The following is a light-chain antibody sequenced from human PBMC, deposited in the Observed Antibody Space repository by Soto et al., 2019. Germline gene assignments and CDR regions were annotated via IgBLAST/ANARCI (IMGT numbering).Light chain of an antibody. CDR1: QSVYNN. CDR2: DAS. Sequence: EIVMTQSPATLSVSPGDRATLSCRASQSVYNNLAWYQQKPGQAPRLLMYDASTRATGIPARFSGSGSGTEFTLTINSLQSEDFAVYHCQQYNNWPGWTFGQGTKVDIK. V-gene: IGKV3-15*01. CDR3: QQYNNWPGWT. J-gene: IGKJ1*01.